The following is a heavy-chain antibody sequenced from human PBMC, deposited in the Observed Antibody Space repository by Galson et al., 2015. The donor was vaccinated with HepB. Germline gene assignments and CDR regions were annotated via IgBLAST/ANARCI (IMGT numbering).Heavy chain of an antibody. J-gene: IGHJ4*02. CDR3: ARVYCSSTSCYGLPVY. D-gene: IGHD2-2*01. Sequence: SLRLSCAASTFIFSTYSMNWVRQAPGKGLEWVSYISSSGTTIYYADSVKGRFTISRDNAKNSLYLQMNSLRAEDTAVYYCARVYCSSTSCYGLPVYWGQGTLVTVSS. CDR2: ISSSGTTI. CDR1: TFIFSTYS. V-gene: IGHV3-48*04.